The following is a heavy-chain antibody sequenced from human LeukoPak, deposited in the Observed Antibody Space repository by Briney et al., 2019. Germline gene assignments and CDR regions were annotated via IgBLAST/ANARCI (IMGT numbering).Heavy chain of an antibody. Sequence: GGSLRLSCAASGFTFSSYSMNWVRQAPGKGLEWVSSISSSSSYIYYADSVKGRFTISRDNAKNSLYLQMNSLRAEDTAVYYCAREGGDSSTSCPDYWGQGTLVTVSS. V-gene: IGHV3-21*01. J-gene: IGHJ4*02. D-gene: IGHD2-2*01. CDR2: ISSSSSYI. CDR1: GFTFSSYS. CDR3: AREGGDSSTSCPDY.